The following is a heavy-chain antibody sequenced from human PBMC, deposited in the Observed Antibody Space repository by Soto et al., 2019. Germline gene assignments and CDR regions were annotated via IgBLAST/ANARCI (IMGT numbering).Heavy chain of an antibody. CDR3: ARVPSSSNWGSYYFDY. D-gene: IGHD7-27*01. J-gene: IGHJ4*02. V-gene: IGHV3-30-3*01. CDR1: GFTFSSYA. Sequence: QVQLVESGGGVVQPGRSLRLSCAASGFTFSSYAMHWVRQAPGKGLEWVAVISYDGSNKYYADSVKGRFTISRDNSKNTLYLQMNSLRAEDTAVYYCARVPSSSNWGSYYFDYWGQRTLVTVSS. CDR2: ISYDGSNK.